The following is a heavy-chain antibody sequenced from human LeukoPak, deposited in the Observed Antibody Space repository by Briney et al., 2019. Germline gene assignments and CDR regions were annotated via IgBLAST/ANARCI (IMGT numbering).Heavy chain of an antibody. V-gene: IGHV1-2*02. CDR2: INPKSGET. CDR3: ARYLWPYKNSGYDF. J-gene: IGHJ4*02. CDR1: AFTFIDFY. D-gene: IGHD3-22*01. Sequence: EASVKVSCKTSAFTFIDFYIHWVRQAPGRGLEFLGWINPKSGETKYPQRFQDRVTVTRDTSLNTAFLEVTRLTSDDTAVYYCARYLWPYKNSGYDFWGQGTLITVSS.